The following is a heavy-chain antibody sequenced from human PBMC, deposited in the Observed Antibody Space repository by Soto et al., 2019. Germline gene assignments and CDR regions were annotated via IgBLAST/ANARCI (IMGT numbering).Heavy chain of an antibody. V-gene: IGHV3-23*01. J-gene: IGHJ6*02. CDR2: ISGSGST. Sequence: PGGSLRLSCAASGFTFSSYAMSWVRQAPGKGLEWVSAISGSGSTYYVDSVKGRFTISRDNSKNTLYLQMNSLRAEDTAVYYCAKGGSAAYYYGMDVWGQGTTVTVSS. CDR1: GFTFSSYA. CDR3: AKGGSAAYYYGMDV. D-gene: IGHD1-26*01.